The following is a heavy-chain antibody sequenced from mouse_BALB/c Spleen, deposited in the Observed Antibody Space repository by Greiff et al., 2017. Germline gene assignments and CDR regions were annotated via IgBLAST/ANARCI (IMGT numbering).Heavy chain of an antibody. Sequence: VKVVESGPGLVAPSQSLSITCTVSGFSLTSYGVHWVRQPPGKGLEWLGVIWAGGSTNYNSALMSRLSISKDNSKSQVFLKMNSLQTDDTAMYYCARDDGYYGRLYYFDYWGQGTTLTVSS. CDR3: ARDDGYYGRLYYFDY. CDR1: GFSLTSYG. J-gene: IGHJ2*01. V-gene: IGHV2-9*02. CDR2: IWAGGST. D-gene: IGHD2-3*01.